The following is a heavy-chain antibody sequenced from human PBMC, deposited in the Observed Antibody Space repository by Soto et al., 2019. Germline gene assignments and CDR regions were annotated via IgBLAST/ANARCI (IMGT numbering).Heavy chain of an antibody. J-gene: IGHJ6*02. V-gene: IGHV3-21*01. CDR1: GFTFSSYS. CDR2: ISSSSSYI. Sequence: GGSLRLSCAASGFTFSSYSMNWVRQAPGKGLEWVSSISSSSSYIYYADSVKGRFTISRDNAKNSLYLQMNSLRAEDTAVYYCAREAAADSYYYYGMDVWGQGTTVTVS. CDR3: AREAAADSYYYYGMDV. D-gene: IGHD6-13*01.